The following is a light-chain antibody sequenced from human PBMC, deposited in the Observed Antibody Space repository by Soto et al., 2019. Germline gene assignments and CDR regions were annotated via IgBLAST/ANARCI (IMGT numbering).Light chain of an antibody. CDR2: LNSDGSH. CDR1: SGHSNYA. Sequence: QLVLTQSPSASASLGASVKLTCTLSSGHSNYAIAWHQQQSEKGPRYLMKLNSDGSHSKGDGIPDRFSSSSSGAALYLTSSRLEYEDEDYCYCQAWGSGIVVFGGGTKLTVL. CDR3: QAWGSGIVV. J-gene: IGLJ2*01. V-gene: IGLV4-69*01.